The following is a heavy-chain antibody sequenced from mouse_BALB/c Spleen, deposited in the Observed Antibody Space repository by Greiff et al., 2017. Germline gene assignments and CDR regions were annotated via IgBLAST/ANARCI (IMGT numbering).Heavy chain of an antibody. J-gene: IGHJ4*01. D-gene: IGHD4-1*01. CDR3: ARAGTLAMDY. V-gene: IGHV1-80*01. CDR2: IYPGDGDT. CDR1: GYAFSSYW. Sequence: VQLQESGAELVRPGSSVKISCKASGYAFSSYWMNWVKQRPGQGLEWIGQIYPGDGDTNYNGKFKGKATLTADKSSSTAYMQLSSLTSEDSAVYFCARAGTLAMDYWGQGTSVTVSS.